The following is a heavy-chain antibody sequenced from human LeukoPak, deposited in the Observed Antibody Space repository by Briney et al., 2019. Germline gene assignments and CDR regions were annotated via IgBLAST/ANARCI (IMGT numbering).Heavy chain of an antibody. CDR2: IFHSGST. V-gene: IGHV4-4*02. D-gene: IGHD3-10*01. Sequence: SETLSLTCTVSGDSISSSSSNWWSWVRQPPGQGLEWIGEIFHSGSTNYNPSLESRVTISVDTSKNQFSLKLSSVTAADTAVYYCVRDSPRGVTMVRGVRAPRFWFDPWGQGTLVTVSS. CDR3: VRDSPRGVTMVRGVRAPRFWFDP. CDR1: GDSISSSSSNW. J-gene: IGHJ5*02.